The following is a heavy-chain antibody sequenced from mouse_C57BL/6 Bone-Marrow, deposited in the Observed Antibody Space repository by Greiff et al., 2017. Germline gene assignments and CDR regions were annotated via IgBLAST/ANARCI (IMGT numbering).Heavy chain of an antibody. J-gene: IGHJ2*01. Sequence: VQLQQSGAELVRPGASVKLSCTASGFNFTDDYMHWVKQWPEQGLEWIGWIDPENGDTKCTSKFQGKATITADTSSNTAYLQLSSLTSEDTAVYYCSALRNWGQGTTLTVSS. CDR3: SALRN. CDR2: IDPENGDT. V-gene: IGHV14-4*01. CDR1: GFNFTDDY.